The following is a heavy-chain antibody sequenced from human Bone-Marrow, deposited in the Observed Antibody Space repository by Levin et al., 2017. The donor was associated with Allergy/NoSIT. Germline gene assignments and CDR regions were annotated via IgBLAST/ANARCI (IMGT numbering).Heavy chain of an antibody. CDR3: AKDTYTCSGGSCYFFDY. Sequence: GGSLRLSCAVSGFTFRNYATHWVRQAPGRGLEWVAFISLDGNTQYYADSVKGRFTVSRDNSNNTLHLQMNSLRVEDTAIYYCAKDTYTCSGGSCYFFDYWGQGALVTVSS. CDR1: GFTFRNYA. V-gene: IGHV3-30*18. J-gene: IGHJ4*02. D-gene: IGHD2-15*01. CDR2: ISLDGNTQ.